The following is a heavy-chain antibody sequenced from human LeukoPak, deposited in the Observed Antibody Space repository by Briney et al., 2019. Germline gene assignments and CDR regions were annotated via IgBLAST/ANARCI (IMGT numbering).Heavy chain of an antibody. J-gene: IGHJ3*02. CDR2: ISSSSSYI. CDR3: ARLTGGAFDI. D-gene: IGHD3-9*01. Sequence: GGSLRLSCAASGFTFSSYAMSWVRQAPGKGLEWVSSISSSSSYIYYADSVKGRFTISRDNAKNSLYLQMNSLRAEDTAVYYCARLTGGAFDIWGQGTMVTVSS. CDR1: GFTFSSYA. V-gene: IGHV3-21*01.